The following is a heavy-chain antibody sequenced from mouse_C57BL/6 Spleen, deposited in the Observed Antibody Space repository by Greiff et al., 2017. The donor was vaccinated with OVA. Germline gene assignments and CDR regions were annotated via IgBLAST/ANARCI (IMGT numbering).Heavy chain of an antibody. V-gene: IGHV6-6*01. J-gene: IGHJ1*03. Sequence: EVKLQESGGGLVQPGGSMKLSCAASGFTFSDAWMDWVRQSPEKGLEWVAEIRNKANNHATYYAESVKGRFTISRDDSKSSVYLQMNSLRAEDTGIYYCTSLNWEDWYFDVWGTGTTVTVSS. CDR3: TSLNWEDWYFDV. CDR2: IRNKANNHAT. D-gene: IGHD4-1*01. CDR1: GFTFSDAW.